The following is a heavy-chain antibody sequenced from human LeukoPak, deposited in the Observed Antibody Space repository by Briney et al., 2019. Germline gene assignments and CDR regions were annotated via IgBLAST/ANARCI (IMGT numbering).Heavy chain of an antibody. J-gene: IGHJ4*02. D-gene: IGHD1-20*01. CDR2: IYHSGST. CDR3: ARDPITGTDPPFDY. Sequence: PSQTLSLTCTVSGGSISSGGYYWSWIRQPPGKGLKWIGYIYHSGSTYYNPSLKSRVTISVDRSKNQFSLKLSSVTAADTAVYYCARDPITGTDPPFDYWGQGTLVTVSS. CDR1: GGSISSGGYY. V-gene: IGHV4-30-2*01.